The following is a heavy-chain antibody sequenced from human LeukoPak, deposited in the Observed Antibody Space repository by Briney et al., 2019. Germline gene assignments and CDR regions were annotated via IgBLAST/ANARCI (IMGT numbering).Heavy chain of an antibody. CDR3: AKGRVSYCSGGSCYSSPFDY. V-gene: IGHV3-30-3*01. Sequence: GGSLRLSCAASGFTFSSHAMHWVRQAPGKGLEWVAVISYDGSNKYYADSVKGRFTISRDNSKNTLYLQMNSLRAEDTAVYYCAKGRVSYCSGGSCYSSPFDYWGQGTLVTVSS. CDR1: GFTFSSHA. D-gene: IGHD2-15*01. CDR2: ISYDGSNK. J-gene: IGHJ4*02.